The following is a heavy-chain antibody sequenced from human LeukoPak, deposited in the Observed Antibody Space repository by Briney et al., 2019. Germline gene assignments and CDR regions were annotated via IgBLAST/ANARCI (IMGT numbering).Heavy chain of an antibody. CDR3: ARDSPISGSYYGGLGY. CDR1: GYTFTSYG. Sequence: ASVKVSCKASGYTFTSYGISWVRQAPGQGLEWMGIINPSGGSTSYAQKFQGRVTMTRDTSTSTVCMELSSLRAEDTAVYYCARDSPISGSYYGGLGYWGQGTLVSVSS. D-gene: IGHD1-26*01. V-gene: IGHV1-46*01. CDR2: INPSGGST. J-gene: IGHJ4*02.